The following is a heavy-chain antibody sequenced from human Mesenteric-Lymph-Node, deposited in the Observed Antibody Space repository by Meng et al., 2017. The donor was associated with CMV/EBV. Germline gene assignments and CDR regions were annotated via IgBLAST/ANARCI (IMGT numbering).Heavy chain of an antibody. CDR1: EDTFTDYS. J-gene: IGHJ6*02. CDR3: ARDREKRVSSDYDFWSGTKQGYYYYGMDV. D-gene: IGHD3-3*01. Sequence: ASVKVSCKASEDTFTDYSIHWVRQAPGQGLEWMGWINAKSDRTNYAQKFQGRVTMTRDTSISTAYMELGRLRSDDTAVYYCARDREKRVSSDYDFWSGTKQGYYYYGMDVWGQGTTVTVSS. CDR2: INAKSDRT. V-gene: IGHV1-2*02.